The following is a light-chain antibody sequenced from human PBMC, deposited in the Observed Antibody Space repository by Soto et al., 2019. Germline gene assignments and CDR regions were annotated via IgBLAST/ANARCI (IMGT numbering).Light chain of an antibody. Sequence: QAVVTQPPSLSGAPGQRVTISCAGSTSNIGAGYDVHWYQQFPGTAPKLLIYVNSNRPSGVPDRFSGSKSGTSASLAITGLQTEDEADYYCQSYDSTLSGSLFGGGTKLTVL. CDR2: VNS. CDR1: TSNIGAGYD. J-gene: IGLJ2*01. CDR3: QSYDSTLSGSL. V-gene: IGLV1-40*01.